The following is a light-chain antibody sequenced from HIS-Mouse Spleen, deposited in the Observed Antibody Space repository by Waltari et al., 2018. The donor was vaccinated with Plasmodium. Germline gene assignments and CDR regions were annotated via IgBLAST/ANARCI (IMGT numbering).Light chain of an antibody. Sequence: DIQMTQSTSPLSASVGDRVTITCRASQSISSYLNWYQQKPRKAPKLRIYAASSLQSGVPSRFSGSGSETDVTLTISSLQPEDFATYYCQQSYSTPPTFGGGTKVEIK. J-gene: IGKJ4*01. V-gene: IGKV1-39*01. CDR1: QSISSY. CDR2: AAS. CDR3: QQSYSTPPT.